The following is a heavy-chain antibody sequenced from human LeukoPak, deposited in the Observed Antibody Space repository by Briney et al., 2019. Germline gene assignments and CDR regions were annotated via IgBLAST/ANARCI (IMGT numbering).Heavy chain of an antibody. D-gene: IGHD3-22*01. CDR3: AIIYDSSGYYYGFTEDY. Sequence: ASVKVSCKASGYTFTGYYMHWVRQAPGQGLEWMGRINPNSGGTNYAQKFQGRVTMTRDTSISTAYMELSRLGSDDTAVYYCAIIYDSSGYYYGFTEDYWGQGTLVTVSS. CDR2: INPNSGGT. J-gene: IGHJ4*02. V-gene: IGHV1-2*06. CDR1: GYTFTGYY.